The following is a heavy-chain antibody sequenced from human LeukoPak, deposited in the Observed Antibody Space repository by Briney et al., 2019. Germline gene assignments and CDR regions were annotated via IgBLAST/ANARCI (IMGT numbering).Heavy chain of an antibody. V-gene: IGHV4-59*01. CDR1: GGSISSYY. Sequence: PSETLSLTCTVSGGSISSYYWSWIRQPPGKGLEWIGYIYYSGSTNYNPSLKSRVTISVDTSKNQFSLKLSSVTAADTAVYYCARMYSSSWNYFDYWGQGTLVTVSS. CDR3: ARMYSSSWNYFDY. J-gene: IGHJ4*02. D-gene: IGHD6-13*01. CDR2: IYYSGST.